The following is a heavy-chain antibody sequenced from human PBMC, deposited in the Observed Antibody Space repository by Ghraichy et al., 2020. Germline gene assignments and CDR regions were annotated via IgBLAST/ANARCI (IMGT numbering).Heavy chain of an antibody. J-gene: IGHJ3*02. CDR3: ARFDTVTTDAFDI. V-gene: IGHV3-66*01. Sequence: GGSLRLSCAASGFTVSSNYMSWVRQAPGKGLEWVSVIYSGGSAYYADSVKGRFTISRDNSKNTLYLQMNSLRAEDTAVYYCARFDTVTTDAFDIWGQGTMVTVSS. CDR1: GFTVSSNY. CDR2: IYSGGSA. D-gene: IGHD4-17*01.